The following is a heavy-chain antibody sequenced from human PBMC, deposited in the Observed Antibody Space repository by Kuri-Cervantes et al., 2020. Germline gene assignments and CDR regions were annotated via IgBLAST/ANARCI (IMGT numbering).Heavy chain of an antibody. CDR1: GDSVSSNSAG. CDR2: TYYRSKWYN. Sequence: SQTLSLTCAISGDSVSSNSAGWNWIRQSPSRGLEWLGRTYYRSKWYNDYAVSVKSRITSNPDTSKNQFSLQLNSVTPEDTAVYYCARWSSSGWGAFDIWGQGTMVTVSS. CDR3: ARWSSSGWGAFDI. D-gene: IGHD6-19*01. V-gene: IGHV6-1*01. J-gene: IGHJ3*02.